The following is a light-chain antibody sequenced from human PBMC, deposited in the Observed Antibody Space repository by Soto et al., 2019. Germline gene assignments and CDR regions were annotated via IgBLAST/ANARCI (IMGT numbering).Light chain of an antibody. J-gene: IGKJ1*01. V-gene: IGKV3-20*01. Sequence: EIVLTQSPGTLSLSPGERATLSCRASQSVSSNYLAWYQRQPGQAPRLLIYGASNRATGIPNRFSGSGSGTDFTITITRLEPEDFVVYYCQQYGSSPPTFGQGTKVEI. CDR2: GAS. CDR1: QSVSSNY. CDR3: QQYGSSPPT.